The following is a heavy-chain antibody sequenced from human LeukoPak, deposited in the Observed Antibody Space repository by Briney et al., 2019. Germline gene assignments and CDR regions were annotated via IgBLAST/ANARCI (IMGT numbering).Heavy chain of an antibody. CDR1: GFTFSSYG. V-gene: IGHV3-33*01. CDR3: ARDRDLGYCSGGSCYRGRDAFDI. CDR2: IWYDGSNK. J-gene: IGHJ3*02. D-gene: IGHD2-15*01. Sequence: GRSLRLSCAASGFTFSSYGMHWVRQAPGKGLEWVAVIWYDGSNKYYADSVKGRFTISRGNSKNTLYLQMNSLRAEDTAVYYCARDRDLGYCSGGSCYRGRDAFDIWGQGTMVTVSS.